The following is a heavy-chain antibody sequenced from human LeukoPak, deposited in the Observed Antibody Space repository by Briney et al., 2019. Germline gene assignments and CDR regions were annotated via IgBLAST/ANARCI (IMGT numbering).Heavy chain of an antibody. CDR3: AIMGARWGFDY. V-gene: IGHV1-18*01. D-gene: IGHD3-16*01. CDR1: GYTFTNYG. CDR2: ISAYNGNT. J-gene: IGHJ4*02. Sequence: ASVKVSFKGSGYTFTNYGIDWVRQAPGQGVEWMGWISAYNGNTNYAQKFQGRVTLTTDASTSTAYMELRSLISDDTAVYYCAIMGARWGFDYWGQGTLVTVPA.